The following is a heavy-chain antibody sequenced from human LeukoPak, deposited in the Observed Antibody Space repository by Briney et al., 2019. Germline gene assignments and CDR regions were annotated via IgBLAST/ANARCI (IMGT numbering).Heavy chain of an antibody. D-gene: IGHD4-23*01. Sequence: PSQTLSLTCTVSDDSISSGSYYWSWIRQPAGKGLEWIGRIYVTGTTNYNLSLKSRVTISINTSKMQFSLKLSSVTAADTAVYYCARPDYGGNSLVYWGQGTLVTVSS. V-gene: IGHV4-61*02. J-gene: IGHJ4*02. CDR2: IYVTGTT. CDR3: ARPDYGGNSLVY. CDR1: DDSISSGSYY.